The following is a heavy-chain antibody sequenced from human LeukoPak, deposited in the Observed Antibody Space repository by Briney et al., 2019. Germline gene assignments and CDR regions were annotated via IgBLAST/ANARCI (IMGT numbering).Heavy chain of an antibody. V-gene: IGHV4-39*07. CDR3: ARDRTTRYWFDP. Sequence: GSLRLSCAASEFSVGSNYMTWVRQPPGKGLEWIGSIYYSGSTYYNPSLKSRVTISVDTSKNQFSLKLSSVTAADTAVYYCARDRTTRYWFDPWGQGTLVTVSS. CDR2: IYYSGST. J-gene: IGHJ5*02. CDR1: EFSVGSNY. D-gene: IGHD2-15*01.